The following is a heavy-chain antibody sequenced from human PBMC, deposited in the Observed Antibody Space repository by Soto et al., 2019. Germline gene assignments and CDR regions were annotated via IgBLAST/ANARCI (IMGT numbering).Heavy chain of an antibody. CDR2: IYYSGST. J-gene: IGHJ6*02. D-gene: IGHD3-10*01. CDR3: AIIPYGSGGYYHYGMDV. V-gene: IGHV4-39*01. Sequence: SETLSLTCTVSGGSISSSSYYWGWIRQPPGKGLEWIGSIYYSGSTYYNPSLKSRVTISVDTSKNQFSLKLSSVTAADTAVYYCAIIPYGSGGYYHYGMDVWGQGTTVTSP. CDR1: GGSISSSSYY.